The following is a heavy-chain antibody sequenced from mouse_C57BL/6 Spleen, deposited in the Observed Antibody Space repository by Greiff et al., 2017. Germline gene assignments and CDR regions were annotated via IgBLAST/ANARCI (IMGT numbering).Heavy chain of an antibody. D-gene: IGHD4-1*01. J-gene: IGHJ1*03. V-gene: IGHV5-9-1*02. CDR1: GFTFSSYA. CDR3: TREGKLTGYFGG. Sequence: EVMLVESGEGLVKPGGSLKLSCAASGFTFSSYAMSWVRQTPEKRLEWVAYLSSGGDYIYYADTVKGRFTISRDNARNTLYLQMSSLKSEDTAMYYCTREGKLTGYFGGWGTGTTVTVSS. CDR2: LSSGGDYI.